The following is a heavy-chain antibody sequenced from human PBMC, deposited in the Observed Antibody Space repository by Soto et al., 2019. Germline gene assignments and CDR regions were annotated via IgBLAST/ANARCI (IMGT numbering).Heavy chain of an antibody. D-gene: IGHD3-10*01. CDR2: IYHSGST. V-gene: IGHV4-30-2*01. J-gene: IGHJ5*02. CDR3: XRAXXXXXXXXXXXXXXXP. CDR1: GGSISSGGYS. Sequence: QLQLQESGSGLVKPSQTLSLTCAVSGGSISSGGYSWSWIRQPPGKGLEGIGDIYHSGSTYYNPSLKSRVTISXDRSKXQFSLKXSXVXXXXXXXYXXXRAXXXXXXXXXXXXXXXPWGQGTLVTVSS.